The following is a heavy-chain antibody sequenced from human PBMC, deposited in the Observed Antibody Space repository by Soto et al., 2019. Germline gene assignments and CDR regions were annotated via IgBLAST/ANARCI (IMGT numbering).Heavy chain of an antibody. J-gene: IGHJ4*02. Sequence: QLQLQESGSGLVKPSQTLSLTCVVSGDSISSGGYSWNWIRQPPGKGLEWIGHTYHSGGTLYNPSLESSVTISVDKSKNQFSLRVTSVSAADTAEYYCARDSLSGYYFYSWGQGTLFTVSS. CDR2: TYHSGGT. D-gene: IGHD3-22*01. CDR3: ARDSLSGYYFYS. V-gene: IGHV4-30-2*01. CDR1: GDSISSGGYS.